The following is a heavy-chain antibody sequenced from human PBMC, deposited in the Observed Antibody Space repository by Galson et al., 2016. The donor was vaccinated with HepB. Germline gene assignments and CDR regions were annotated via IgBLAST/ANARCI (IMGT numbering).Heavy chain of an antibody. J-gene: IGHJ5*02. D-gene: IGHD3-10*01. CDR2: VYWDDDK. CDR3: AHRRYGTGSEDNWFDP. CDR1: GFSLPTRGVG. V-gene: IGHV2-5*02. Sequence: PALVKPTQTLTLTCSFSGFSLPTRGVGVGWIRQPPGKAPEWLALVYWDDDKFYSPSLKSRLSITKDTSQDQVVLTMTDMDPVDTGTYFCAHRRYGTGSEDNWFDPWGQGTPVTVSP.